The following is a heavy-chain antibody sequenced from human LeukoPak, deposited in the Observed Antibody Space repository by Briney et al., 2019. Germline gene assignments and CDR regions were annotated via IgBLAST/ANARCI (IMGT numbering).Heavy chain of an antibody. CDR2: INSDGTST. Sequence: GGSPRLSCVASGFIFRNYWMHWVRQAPGKGLVWVSRINSDGTSTSYADSVKGRFTISRDDAKNTLYLQMNSQRVEDTAVYYCARTLYSYGHFDYWGQGTLATVSS. J-gene: IGHJ4*02. CDR3: ARTLYSYGHFDY. V-gene: IGHV3-74*01. D-gene: IGHD5-18*01. CDR1: GFIFRNYW.